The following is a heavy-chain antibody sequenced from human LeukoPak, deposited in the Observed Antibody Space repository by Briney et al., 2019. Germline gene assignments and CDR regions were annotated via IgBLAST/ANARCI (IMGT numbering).Heavy chain of an antibody. J-gene: IGHJ4*02. CDR1: GFTFSSYA. Sequence: PGGSLRLSCAASGFTFSSYAMSWVRQAPGKGLEWVANIKQDGSEKYYVDSVKGRFTISRDNAKNSLYLQMNSLRAEDTAVYYCARPYYDFWSGYYPSRYWGQGTLVTVSS. CDR3: ARPYYDFWSGYYPSRY. CDR2: IKQDGSEK. V-gene: IGHV3-7*01. D-gene: IGHD3-3*01.